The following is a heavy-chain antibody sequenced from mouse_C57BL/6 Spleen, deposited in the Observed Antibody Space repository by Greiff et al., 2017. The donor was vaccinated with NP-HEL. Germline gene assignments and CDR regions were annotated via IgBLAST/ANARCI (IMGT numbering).Heavy chain of an antibody. D-gene: IGHD2-4*01. Sequence: EVQLVESEGGLVQPGSSMKLSCTASGFTFSDYYMAWVRQVPEKGLEWVANINYDGSSTYYLDSLKSRFIISRDNAKNILYLQMSSLKSEDTATYYCAREGGYDLYYFDYWGQGTTLTVSS. V-gene: IGHV5-16*01. J-gene: IGHJ2*01. CDR1: GFTFSDYY. CDR2: INYDGSST. CDR3: AREGGYDLYYFDY.